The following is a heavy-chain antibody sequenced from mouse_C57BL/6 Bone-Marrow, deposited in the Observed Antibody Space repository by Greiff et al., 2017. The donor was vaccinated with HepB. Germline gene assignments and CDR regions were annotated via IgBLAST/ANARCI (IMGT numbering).Heavy chain of an antibody. D-gene: IGHD4-1*01. CDR2: IYPGNSDT. J-gene: IGHJ4*01. Sequence: VQLQQSGTVLARPGASVKMSCKTSGYTFTSYWMHWVKQRPGQGLEWIGAIYPGNSDTSYNQKFKGKAKLTAVTTASTAYMELSSLTNEDSAVYYCTREDWGYYYAMDYWGQGTSVTVSS. V-gene: IGHV1-5*01. CDR1: GYTFTSYW. CDR3: TREDWGYYYAMDY.